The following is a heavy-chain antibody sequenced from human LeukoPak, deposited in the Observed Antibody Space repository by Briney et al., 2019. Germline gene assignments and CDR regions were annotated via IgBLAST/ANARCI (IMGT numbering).Heavy chain of an antibody. V-gene: IGHV3-23*01. CDR2: ISDTGATT. Sequence: PRGSLRLSSAGSGFTFSSYAMSWVRQAPGKGLEWVSAISDTGATTYDADSVKGRFTISRDNSRSTLYLQMNSLRAEDTALYYCAKDTSIGRYCTNGVCNPFDYWGQGAMASVSS. J-gene: IGHJ4*02. CDR3: AKDTSIGRYCTNGVCNPFDY. CDR1: GFTFSSYA. D-gene: IGHD2-8*01.